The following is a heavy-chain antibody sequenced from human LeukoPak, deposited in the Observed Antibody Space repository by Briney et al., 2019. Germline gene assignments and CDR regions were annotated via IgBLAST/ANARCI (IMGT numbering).Heavy chain of an antibody. CDR2: INPNSGGT. V-gene: IGHV1-2*02. Sequence: ASVKVSCTAPGYTFTFYYMHWVRQAPGQGLEWMGWINPNSGGTNYAQKYQGRGTITRDTAISTAYMELSRLRSDDTAVYYCARLGFDPWGQGTLVAVSS. J-gene: IGHJ5*02. CDR3: ARLGFDP. CDR1: GYTFTFYY.